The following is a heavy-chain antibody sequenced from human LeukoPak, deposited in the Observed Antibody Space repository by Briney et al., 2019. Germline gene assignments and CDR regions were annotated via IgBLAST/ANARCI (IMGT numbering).Heavy chain of an antibody. CDR2: ISYDGSNK. CDR1: GFTFSSYA. CDR3: ARDRAWNYFDY. D-gene: IGHD3-3*01. Sequence: GGSLRLSCAASGFTFSSYAMHWVRQAPGKGLEWVAVISYDGSNKYYADSVKGRFTISRDNAKNSLYLQMNSLRAEDTAVYYCARDRAWNYFDYWGQGTLVTVSS. J-gene: IGHJ4*02. V-gene: IGHV3-30-3*01.